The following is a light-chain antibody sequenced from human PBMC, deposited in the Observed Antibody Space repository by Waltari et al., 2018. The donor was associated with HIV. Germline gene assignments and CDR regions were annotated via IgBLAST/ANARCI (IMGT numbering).Light chain of an antibody. Sequence: QSALTQPPSVSGAPGQRVTISCPGSSSNIGAGYDVHWYQQVPGKAPKLLIYGNSNRPSGVPDRFSGSKSGTSASLAVTGLQAEDEADYYCQSYDSSLSGGVFGGGTKLTVL. V-gene: IGLV1-40*01. CDR2: GNS. J-gene: IGLJ3*02. CDR1: SSNIGAGYD. CDR3: QSYDSSLSGGV.